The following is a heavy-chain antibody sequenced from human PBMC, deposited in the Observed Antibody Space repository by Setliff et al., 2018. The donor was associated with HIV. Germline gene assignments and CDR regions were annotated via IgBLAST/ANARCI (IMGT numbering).Heavy chain of an antibody. J-gene: IGHJ3*02. D-gene: IGHD3-10*01. CDR1: GNTFSSHY. CDR3: ASKGGSGNYPDSDAFDI. CDR2: INPSGDIT. V-gene: IGHV1-46*01. Sequence: ASVKVSCKASGNTFSSHYMHWVRQAPGKGLEWMGLINPSGDITSYAEKFQGRVTMTRDTSTSTVHMELRSLRSEDTAIYYCASKGGSGNYPDSDAFDIWGQGTLVTVSS.